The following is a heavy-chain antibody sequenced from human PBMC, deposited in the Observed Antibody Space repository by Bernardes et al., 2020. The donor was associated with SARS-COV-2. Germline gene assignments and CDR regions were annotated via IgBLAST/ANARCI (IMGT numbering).Heavy chain of an antibody. Sequence: ASMKVSCKASEYTFITYYIYWVRQAPGQGLEWMGWINPNGGDTSYAQKFQGRVTMTRDTSVSTAYMEVNRLTSDDTAKYYCARGSPLAPSYGMDVWGQGTTVTGSS. CDR2: INPNGGDT. CDR3: ARGSPLAPSYGMDV. D-gene: IGHD6-13*01. J-gene: IGHJ6*02. V-gene: IGHV1-2*02. CDR1: EYTFITYY.